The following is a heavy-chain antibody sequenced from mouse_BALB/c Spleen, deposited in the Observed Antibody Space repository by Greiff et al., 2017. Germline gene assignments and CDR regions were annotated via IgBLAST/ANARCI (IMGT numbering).Heavy chain of an antibody. CDR1: GFTFSDYY. V-gene: IGHV5-4*02. J-gene: IGHJ1*01. CDR3: AREGGNWYFDV. CDR2: ISDGGSYT. Sequence: EVKLMESGGGLVKPGGSLKLSCAASGFTFSDYYMYWVRQTPEKRLEWVATISDGGSYTYYPDSVKGRFTISRDNAKNNLYLQMSSLKSEDTAMYYCAREGGNWYFDVWGAGTTVTVSS.